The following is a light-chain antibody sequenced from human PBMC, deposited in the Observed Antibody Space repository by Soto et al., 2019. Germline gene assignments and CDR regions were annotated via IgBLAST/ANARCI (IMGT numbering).Light chain of an antibody. V-gene: IGLV2-23*01. Sequence: QSVLTQPASVSGSPGQSITISCTGTSSDVGSYNLVSWYQQRPGKAPKVMIFEGSRRPSGVSNRFSGSKSGNTASLTISGLQAEDEADYYCCSYAGSSTLIFGGGTKVTVL. CDR2: EGS. CDR1: SSDVGSYNL. CDR3: CSYAGSSTLI. J-gene: IGLJ2*01.